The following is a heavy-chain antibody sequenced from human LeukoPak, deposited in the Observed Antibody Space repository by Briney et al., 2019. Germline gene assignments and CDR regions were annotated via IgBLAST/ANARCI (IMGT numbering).Heavy chain of an antibody. CDR3: ARHEGYYGSGSYYNVNP. V-gene: IGHV5-51*01. CDR1: GYIFGSYW. J-gene: IGHJ5*02. Sequence: GESLRISCKGSGYIFGSYWIGWVRQMPGKGLEWMGNIYPGDSDTRYSPSFEGHVTISAGKSISTAYLQWSSLKASDTAMYYCARHEGYYGSGSYYNVNPWGQGTLVTVSS. D-gene: IGHD3-10*01. CDR2: IYPGDSDT.